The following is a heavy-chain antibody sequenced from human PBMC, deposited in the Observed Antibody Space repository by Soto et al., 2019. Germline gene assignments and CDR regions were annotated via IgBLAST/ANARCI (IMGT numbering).Heavy chain of an antibody. CDR2: MNASNGNT. CDR3: ARVGSLYDSSGYDY. V-gene: IGHV1-3*01. J-gene: IGHJ4*02. Sequence: ASVKVSCKASGYTFTGYYMHWVRQAPGQRLEWMGWMNASNGNTRYAQKFQGRVTITRDTSASTAYMELSSLRSEDTAVYYCARVGSLYDSSGYDYWGQGTLVTVSS. D-gene: IGHD3-22*01. CDR1: GYTFTGYY.